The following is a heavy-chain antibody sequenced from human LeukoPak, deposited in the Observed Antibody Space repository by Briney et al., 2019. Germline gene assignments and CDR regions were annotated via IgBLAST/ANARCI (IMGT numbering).Heavy chain of an antibody. J-gene: IGHJ4*02. CDR2: FDPEDGET. V-gene: IGHV1-24*01. Sequence: ASVKVSCRVSGYTLTELSMHWVRQAPGKGLEWMGGFDPEDGETIYAQKFQGRVTMTEDTSTDTAYMELSSLRSEDTAVYYCATAARLYDFWSGYSMAPFDYWGQGTLVTVSS. D-gene: IGHD3-3*01. CDR1: GYTLTELS. CDR3: ATAARLYDFWSGYSMAPFDY.